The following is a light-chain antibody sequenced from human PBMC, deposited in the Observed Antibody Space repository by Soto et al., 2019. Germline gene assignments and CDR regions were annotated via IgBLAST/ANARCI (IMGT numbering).Light chain of an antibody. J-gene: IGKJ2*01. V-gene: IGKV4-1*01. CDR2: WAS. Sequence: DIVMTQSPDSLAVSLGERATINCKSSQSVLYSSNNKNYLAWYQQRPGQPPKLLIYWASTRESGVPDRFSGSWSGTDFTLTITNLQAEDVAVYYCKQYESTPPTFGQGTKLEIK. CDR3: KQYESTPPT. CDR1: QSVLYSSNNKNY.